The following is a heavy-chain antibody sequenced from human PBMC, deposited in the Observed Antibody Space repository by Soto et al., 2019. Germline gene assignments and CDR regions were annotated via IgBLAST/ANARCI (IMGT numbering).Heavy chain of an antibody. Sequence: SETLSLTCAVYGGSFSGYYWSWIRQPPGKGLEWIGEINHSGSTNYNPSLKSRVTISVDTSKNQFSLKLSSVTAADTAVYYCARGDYYGSGSYYCFDYWGQGTLVTVSS. D-gene: IGHD3-10*01. J-gene: IGHJ4*02. CDR3: ARGDYYGSGSYYCFDY. CDR2: INHSGST. CDR1: GGSFSGYY. V-gene: IGHV4-34*01.